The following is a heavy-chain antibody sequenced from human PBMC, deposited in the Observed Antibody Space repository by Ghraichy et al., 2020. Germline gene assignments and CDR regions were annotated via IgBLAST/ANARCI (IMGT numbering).Heavy chain of an antibody. D-gene: IGHD3-22*01. V-gene: IGHV3-11*01. CDR1: GFTFSDYY. Sequence: GGSLRLSCAASGFTFSDYYMSWIRQAPGKGLEWVSYISSSGSTIYYADSVKGRFTISRDNAKNSLYLQMNSLRAEVTAVYYCARDLRTMIVVGADYWGQGTLVTVSS. J-gene: IGHJ4*02. CDR3: ARDLRTMIVVGADY. CDR2: ISSSGSTI.